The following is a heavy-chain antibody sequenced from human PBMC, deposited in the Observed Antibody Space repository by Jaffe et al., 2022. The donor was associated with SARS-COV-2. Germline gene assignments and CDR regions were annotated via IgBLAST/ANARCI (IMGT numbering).Heavy chain of an antibody. CDR1: GGSISSSSNY. V-gene: IGHV4-39*01. D-gene: IGHD3-10*01. J-gene: IGHJ6*03. Sequence: QLQLQESGPGLVKPSETLPSETLSLTCTVSGGSISSSSNYWGWIRQPPGKGLEWIGSIYYSGNTYYNPSLRSRVTISVDTSKNQFSLRLSSVTAADTAVYYCVSVVRGVITYYHYYMDVWGKGTTVTVSS. CDR3: VSVVRGVITYYHYYMDV. CDR2: IYYSGNT.